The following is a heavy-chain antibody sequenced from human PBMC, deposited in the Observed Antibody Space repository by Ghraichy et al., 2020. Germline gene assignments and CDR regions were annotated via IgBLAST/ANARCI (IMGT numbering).Heavy chain of an antibody. CDR2: IVVGSGDT. J-gene: IGHJ5*02. CDR1: GFNFSSSA. Sequence: SVKVSGKASGFNFSSSAVQWVRQARGQRLEWIGWIVVGSGDTNYAQKFHERVTITRDMSTSTAYMDLSSLRSEDTAVYFCAAVPTPWGQGTLVTVSS. V-gene: IGHV1-58*01. CDR3: AAVPTP.